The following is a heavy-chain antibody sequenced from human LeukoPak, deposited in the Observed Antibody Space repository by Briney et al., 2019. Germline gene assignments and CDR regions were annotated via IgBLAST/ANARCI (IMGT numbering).Heavy chain of an antibody. CDR2: MNPNSGNT. CDR3: ARADQWDGYKYYFDS. Sequence: ASVTVSCTASGYTFTNSDINWVRQATGQGLEWMGWMNPNSGNTGYAQKFQGRVTITRDTSASTAYMELSSLRSEDTAVYYCARADQWDGYKYYFDSWGQGTQVTVST. D-gene: IGHD5-24*01. J-gene: IGHJ4*02. CDR1: GYTFTNSD. V-gene: IGHV1-8*03.